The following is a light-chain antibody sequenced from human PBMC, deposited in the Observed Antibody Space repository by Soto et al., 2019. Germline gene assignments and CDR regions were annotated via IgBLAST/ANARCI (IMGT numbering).Light chain of an antibody. CDR3: SSYTSSSTLYV. Sequence: QSALTQPASVSGSPGQSITISCTGTSIGVGGYNYVCWYQQHPGKAPKLMIYDVSNRPSGVSNRFSGSKSGNTASLTISGLQAEDEADYYCSSYTSSSTLYVFGTGTKLTVL. CDR2: DVS. CDR1: SIGVGGYNY. V-gene: IGLV2-14*01. J-gene: IGLJ1*01.